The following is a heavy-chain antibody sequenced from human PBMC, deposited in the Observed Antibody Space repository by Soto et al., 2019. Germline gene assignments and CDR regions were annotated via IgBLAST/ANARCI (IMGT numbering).Heavy chain of an antibody. CDR1: GFTFSYYT. CDR2: ISLEGTNK. V-gene: IGHV3-30-3*01. CDR3: ARDADSSGLYPRFDY. J-gene: IGHJ4*02. D-gene: IGHD6-19*01. Sequence: GGSLRLSCAASGFTFSYYTMNWVRQAPGKGLEWVARISLEGTNKYYTDSVKGRFTISRDISKATLYLQMNSLRTEDTAVYYCARDADSSGLYPRFDYWGQGTLVTVSS.